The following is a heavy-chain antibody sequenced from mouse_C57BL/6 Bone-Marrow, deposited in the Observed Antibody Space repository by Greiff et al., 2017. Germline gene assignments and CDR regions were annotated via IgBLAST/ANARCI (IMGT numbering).Heavy chain of an antibody. D-gene: IGHD1-1*01. CDR2: INPYNGGT. CDR3: ASVQTYYYGYFDY. J-gene: IGHJ2*01. Sequence: VQLQQSGPVLVKPGASVKMSCKASGYTFTDYYMNWVKQSHGKSLEWIGVINPYNGGTSYNQKFKGKATLTVDKSSSTAYMELNSLTSEDSAVYYCASVQTYYYGYFDYWGQGTTLTVSS. CDR1: GYTFTDYY. V-gene: IGHV1-19*01.